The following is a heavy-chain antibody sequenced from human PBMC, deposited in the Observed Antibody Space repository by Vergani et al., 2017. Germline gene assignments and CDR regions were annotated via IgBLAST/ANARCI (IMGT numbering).Heavy chain of an antibody. V-gene: IGHV3-48*03. CDR3: ARGCGYSYCYDY. CDR2: ISSSGSTL. CDR1: GFTFNSYE. Sequence: EVQLVESGGGLVQPGGSLRLSCAASGFTFNSYEMNWVRQAPGKGLEWVSYISSSGSTLYYADSVKGRFTISRDNAKNSLYLQMNSLRAEDTAVYYCARGCGYSYCYDYWGQGTLVTVSS. D-gene: IGHD5-18*01. J-gene: IGHJ4*02.